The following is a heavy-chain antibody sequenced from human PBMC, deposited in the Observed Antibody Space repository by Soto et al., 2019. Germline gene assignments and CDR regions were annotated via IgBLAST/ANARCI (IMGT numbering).Heavy chain of an antibody. V-gene: IGHV4-59*01. J-gene: IGHJ5*02. Sequence: SETLSLTCTVSGCSTSSYVWSWFRQPPGKGLEWIGYIYYSGSTNYNPSLKSRVTISVDTSKNQFSLKLSSVTAADTAVYYCARRAAPRGWFDPWGQGTLVTVSS. D-gene: IGHD6-6*01. CDR1: GCSTSSYV. CDR2: IYYSGST. CDR3: ARRAAPRGWFDP.